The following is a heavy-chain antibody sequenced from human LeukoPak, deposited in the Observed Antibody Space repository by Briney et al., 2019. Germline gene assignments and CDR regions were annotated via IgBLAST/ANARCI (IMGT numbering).Heavy chain of an antibody. Sequence: ASVKVSCKASGYTFTGYYMPWVRQAPGQGLEWMGWINPNSGGTNYAQRFQGRVTMTRDTSISTACMELSRLRSDDTAVYYCARVQAECSGGSCYYNYWGQGTLVTVSS. V-gene: IGHV1-2*02. CDR2: INPNSGGT. D-gene: IGHD2-15*01. J-gene: IGHJ4*02. CDR1: GYTFTGYY. CDR3: ARVQAECSGGSCYYNY.